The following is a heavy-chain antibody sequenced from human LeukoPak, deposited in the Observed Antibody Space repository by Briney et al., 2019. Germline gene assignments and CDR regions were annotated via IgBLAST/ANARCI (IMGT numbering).Heavy chain of an antibody. CDR1: GFTFSAYA. CDR3: AKDHGSGSYHFFDY. J-gene: IGHJ4*02. V-gene: IGHV3-30*02. CDR2: IRYDGSNQ. Sequence: GGSLRLSCAASGFTFSAYAMHWVRQAPGKGLEWVAFIRYDGSNQDYADSVKGRFTISRVNSKNTLYLQMNSLRAEDTAVYYCAKDHGSGSYHFFDYWGQGTLVTVSS. D-gene: IGHD3-10*01.